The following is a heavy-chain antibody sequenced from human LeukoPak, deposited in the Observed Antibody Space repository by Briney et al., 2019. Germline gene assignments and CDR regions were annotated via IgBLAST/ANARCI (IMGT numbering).Heavy chain of an antibody. CDR3: AKDHLSSWYLYWFDP. D-gene: IGHD6-13*01. Sequence: GVSLRLSCAASGFTVSSYAMSWVRQAPGKGLEWVSAISGSGGSTYYADSVKGRFTISRDNSKNTLYLQMNSLRAEDTAVYYCAKDHLSSWYLYWFDPWGQGTLVTVSS. CDR2: ISGSGGST. J-gene: IGHJ5*02. V-gene: IGHV3-23*01. CDR1: GFTVSSYA.